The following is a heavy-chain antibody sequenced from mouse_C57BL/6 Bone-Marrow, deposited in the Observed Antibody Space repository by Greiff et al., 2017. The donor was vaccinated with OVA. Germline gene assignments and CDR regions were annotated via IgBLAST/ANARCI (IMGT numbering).Heavy chain of an antibody. CDR2: IDPANGNT. CDR3: AREAYYGSGFDAMDY. J-gene: IGHJ4*01. D-gene: IGHD1-1*01. Sequence: EVQLQQSVAELVRPGASVKLSCTASGFNIKNTYMHWVKQRPEQGLEWIGRIDPANGNTKYAQKFQGKATITADTSSNTAYMQLRSLTSEDTAIYYCAREAYYGSGFDAMDYWGQGTSVTVSS. CDR1: GFNIKNTY. V-gene: IGHV14-3*01.